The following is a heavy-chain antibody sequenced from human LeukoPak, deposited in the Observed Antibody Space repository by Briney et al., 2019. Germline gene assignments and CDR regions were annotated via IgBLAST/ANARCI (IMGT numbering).Heavy chain of an antibody. CDR1: GFTFTNAW. CDR2: ISSSSSYI. D-gene: IGHD3-22*01. V-gene: IGHV3-21*01. Sequence: SGGSLRLSCVASGFTFTNAWMSWVRQAPGKGLEWVSSISSSSSYIYYADSVKGRFTISRDNAKNSLYLQMNSLRAEDTAVYYCARRYYYDSSGYSDAFDIWGQGTMVTVSS. J-gene: IGHJ3*02. CDR3: ARRYYYDSSGYSDAFDI.